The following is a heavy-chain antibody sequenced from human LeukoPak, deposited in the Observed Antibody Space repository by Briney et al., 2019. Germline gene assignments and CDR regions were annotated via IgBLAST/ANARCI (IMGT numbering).Heavy chain of an antibody. Sequence: SVKVSCKASGGTFSSYAISWVRQAPGQGLEWMGGIIPIFGTTNYAQKFQGRVTITADESTSTAYMELSSLRSEDTAVYYCARTRGVYSGSYYDYYYYYMDVWGKGTTVTISS. J-gene: IGHJ6*03. CDR1: GGTFSSYA. V-gene: IGHV1-69*13. D-gene: IGHD1-26*01. CDR2: IIPIFGTT. CDR3: ARTRGVYSGSYYDYYYYYMDV.